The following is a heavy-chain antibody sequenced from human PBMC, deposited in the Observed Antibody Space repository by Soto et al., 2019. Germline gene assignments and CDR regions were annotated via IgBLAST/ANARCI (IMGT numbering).Heavy chain of an antibody. CDR1: GYTFTSYG. V-gene: IGHV1-18*04. J-gene: IGHJ6*02. Sequence: QVQLVQSGAEVKKPGASVKVSCKASGYTFTSYGISWLRQAPGQGLEWMGWISAYNGNTNYAQKLQGRVTMITYTSTGTGEMELRGLRSEDTAVYYCPSESEYSRWPFGMAVLGQVTTVTVS. D-gene: IGHD6-6*01. CDR2: ISAYNGNT. CDR3: PSESEYSRWPFGMAV.